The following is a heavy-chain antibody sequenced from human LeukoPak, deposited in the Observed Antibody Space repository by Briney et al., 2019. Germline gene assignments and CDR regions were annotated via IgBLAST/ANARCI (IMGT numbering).Heavy chain of an antibody. V-gene: IGHV1-18*01. CDR1: GYTFSNYV. D-gene: IGHD2-2*01. CDR3: ARVNVVPATNKDFDY. CDR2: ISTYTGNS. J-gene: IGHJ4*02. Sequence: ASVKVSCKTSGYTFSNYVLTWVRQAPGQGLEWMGRISTYTGNSNYAQKYQDRVTMTTGTSTSTAYMELRSLRSDDTAVYYCARVNVVPATNKDFDYWGQGTLVTVSS.